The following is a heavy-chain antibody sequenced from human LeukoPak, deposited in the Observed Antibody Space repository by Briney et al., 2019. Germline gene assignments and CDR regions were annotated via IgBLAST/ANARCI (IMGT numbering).Heavy chain of an antibody. D-gene: IGHD1-26*01. V-gene: IGHV3-11*03. J-gene: IGHJ6*02. CDR1: GFTFSDYC. CDR3: ARCGTPNNYYYSGMDV. CDR2: ISVSSTYT. Sequence: GGSLRLSCAASGFTFSDYCMSWIRQAPGKGLAWVSYISVSSTYTHYADSVKGRFTISRDNAQNSLYLQMDSLRAEDTAVYYCARCGTPNNYYYSGMDVWSQGTTVTVSS.